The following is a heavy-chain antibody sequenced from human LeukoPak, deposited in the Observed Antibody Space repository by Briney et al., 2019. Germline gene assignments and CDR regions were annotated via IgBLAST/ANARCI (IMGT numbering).Heavy chain of an antibody. Sequence: SETLFLTCTVSSGSISSYYWSWIRQPPGKGLEWIGYIYNSGSTNYNPSLKSRVSVSVDTSKNQFSLKVRSVTAADTAVYYCARQKSPIYGTDVWGQGTTVTVSS. J-gene: IGHJ6*02. CDR3: ARQKSPIYGTDV. CDR1: SGSISSYY. V-gene: IGHV4-59*08. CDR2: IYNSGST.